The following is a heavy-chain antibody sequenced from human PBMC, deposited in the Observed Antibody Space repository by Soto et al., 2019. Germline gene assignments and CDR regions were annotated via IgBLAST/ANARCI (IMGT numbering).Heavy chain of an antibody. J-gene: IGHJ4*02. CDR3: AKGLEAGYYYDSSGYVDFDY. V-gene: IGHV3-23*01. CDR1: GFTFSSYA. D-gene: IGHD3-22*01. Sequence: EVQLLESGGGLVQPGGSLRLSCAASGFTFSSYAMSWVRQAPGKGLEWVSAISGSGGSTYYADSVKGRFTISRDKSKNTLYLQMNSLRAEDTAVYYCAKGLEAGYYYDSSGYVDFDYWGQGTLVTVSS. CDR2: ISGSGGST.